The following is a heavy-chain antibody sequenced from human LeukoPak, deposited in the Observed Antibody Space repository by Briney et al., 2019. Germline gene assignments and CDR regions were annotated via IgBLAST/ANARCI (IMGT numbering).Heavy chain of an antibody. CDR3: ANGPTKDGFHYYFDF. V-gene: IGHV3-30*02. J-gene: IGHJ4*02. D-gene: IGHD5-24*01. Sequence: RGSPRLSCAASGFTFSSYGMHWVRQAPGKGLEWVAFIRYDGSNKYYADSVKGRFTISRDNSKNTLSLQMNSLRAEDTAIYYCANGPTKDGFHYYFDFWGQGTLVTVSS. CDR2: IRYDGSNK. CDR1: GFTFSSYG.